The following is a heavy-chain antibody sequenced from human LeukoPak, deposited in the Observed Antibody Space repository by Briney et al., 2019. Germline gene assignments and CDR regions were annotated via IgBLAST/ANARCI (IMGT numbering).Heavy chain of an antibody. D-gene: IGHD5-24*01. V-gene: IGHV4-39*02. J-gene: IGHJ4*02. CDR1: GGPISSSIYY. CDR3: ARVRDGYNRNWAY. Sequence: PSEPLSLTCTVSGGPISSSIYYWGWFRQPPGKGLEWIGSIYYNVASYYNSSLKSPVTIPVDTSKNHLSLKLSSVTAADTAVYYCARVRDGYNRNWAYWGQGTLVTVSS. CDR2: IYYNVAS.